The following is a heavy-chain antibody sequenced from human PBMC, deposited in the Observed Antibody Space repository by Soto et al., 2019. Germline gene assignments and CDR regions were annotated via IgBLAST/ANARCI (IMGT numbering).Heavy chain of an antibody. D-gene: IGHD1-26*01. CDR3: ARPLGWELSAFDI. CDR1: GASIPQYY. J-gene: IGHJ3*02. Sequence: SETLSLTCTVSGASIPQYYWNWIRQSPGKGLEWIVSVSSTGSTVYNPSLTSQVTVSLDTSKNQFSLTMNSMTAADTAVYYCARPLGWELSAFDIWGQGTMVT. CDR2: VSSTGST. V-gene: IGHV4-59*01.